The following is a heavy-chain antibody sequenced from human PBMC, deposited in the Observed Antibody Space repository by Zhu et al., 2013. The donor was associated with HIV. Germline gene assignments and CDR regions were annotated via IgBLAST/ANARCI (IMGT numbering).Heavy chain of an antibody. Sequence: QVQLQESGPGLVKPSETLSLTCTVSGYSISSGYYWGWIRQPPGKGLEWIGSFYHSESTYYNPSLKSRVTISLDTSKNQFSLKLSSVTAADTAVYYCAVQIEGITMVREWYWGQGTLVTVSS. CDR3: AVQIEGITMVREWY. CDR1: GYSISSGYY. CDR2: FYHSEST. D-gene: IGHD3-10*01. J-gene: IGHJ4*02. V-gene: IGHV4-38-2*02.